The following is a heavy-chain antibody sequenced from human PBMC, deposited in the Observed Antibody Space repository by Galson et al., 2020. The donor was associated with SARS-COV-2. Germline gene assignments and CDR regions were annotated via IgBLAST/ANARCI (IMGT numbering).Heavy chain of an antibody. CDR3: AREEMTTTNSFDY. CDR2: INPNSGGT. V-gene: IGHV1-2*02. J-gene: IGHJ4*02. CDR1: GYPFTGIY. D-gene: IGHD4-4*01. Sequence: ASVKVSCKTSGYPFTGIYIHWVRQAPGQGLEWMGWINPNSGGTDYAQKFQGRVTMTRDTSITTAYVEISSLRSDDTAVYYCAREEMTTTNSFDYWGQGTLVTVSS.